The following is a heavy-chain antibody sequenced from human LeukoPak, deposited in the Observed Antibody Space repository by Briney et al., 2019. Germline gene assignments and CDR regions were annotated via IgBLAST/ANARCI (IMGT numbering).Heavy chain of an antibody. V-gene: IGHV3-23*01. CDR1: GFTFSSYD. CDR2: ITLSGGST. D-gene: IGHD2-2*01. CDR3: AKRGNPAVGHHYLDV. J-gene: IGHJ6*03. Sequence: TGGSLRLSCAASGFTFSSYDMSWVRQAPGKGLEWVSSITLSGGSTFYADSVKGRFTISRDNSKNTPYLQMNSLGAEDTAVYYCAKRGNPAVGHHYLDVWGEGTTVSVSS.